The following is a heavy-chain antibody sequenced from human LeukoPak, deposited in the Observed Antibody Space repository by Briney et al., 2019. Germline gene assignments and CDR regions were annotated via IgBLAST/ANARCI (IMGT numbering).Heavy chain of an antibody. CDR2: ISDSGRTT. Sequence: GSLRLSCAVSGLTFSNFKMNWVRQAPGKGLEWVSYISDSGRTTFYADSVKGRFTISRDNAKNSLYLQMSSLRVEDTAVYYCARGMRIWMLRDAFDIWGQGTMVTVSS. J-gene: IGHJ3*02. CDR3: ARGMRIWMLRDAFDI. CDR1: GLTFSNFK. V-gene: IGHV3-48*03. D-gene: IGHD3-16*01.